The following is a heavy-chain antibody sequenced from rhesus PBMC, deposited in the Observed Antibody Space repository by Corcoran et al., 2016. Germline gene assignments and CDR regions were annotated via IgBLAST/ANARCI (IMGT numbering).Heavy chain of an antibody. CDR3: ARDHEGRYSGYMFDY. CDR1: GGSLSDSYY. D-gene: IGHD5-24*01. Sequence: QVQLQESGPGLVKPSEALSLTCAVSGGSLSDSYYWNWFRQPPGKGREWIGNIFGRSGSTYYNPSHKSRVTITKDTSKNQFSLKLSSVTAADTAVYYCARDHEGRYSGYMFDYWGQGVLVTVSS. CDR2: IFGRSGST. J-gene: IGHJ4*01. V-gene: IGHV4S7*01.